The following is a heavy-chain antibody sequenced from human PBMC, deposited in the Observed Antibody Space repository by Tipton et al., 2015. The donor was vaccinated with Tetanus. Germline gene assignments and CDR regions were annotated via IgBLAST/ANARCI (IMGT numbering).Heavy chain of an antibody. V-gene: IGHV4-39*01. D-gene: IGHD3-3*01. CDR2: IYYSGST. CDR1: GGSISSSSYY. Sequence: TLSLTCTVSGGSISSSSYYWGWIRQPPGKGLEWIGSIYYSGSTNYNPSLKSRVTISVDTSKNQFSLKLSSVTAADTAVYYCARQGYYDFWSGYYAGMDVWGQGTTVTVSS. CDR3: ARQGYYDFWSGYYAGMDV. J-gene: IGHJ6*02.